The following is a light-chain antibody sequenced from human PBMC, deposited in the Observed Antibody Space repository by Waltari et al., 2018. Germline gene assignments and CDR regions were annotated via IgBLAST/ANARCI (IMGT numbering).Light chain of an antibody. CDR1: NSDVGGYDF. V-gene: IGLV2-8*01. CDR2: AVS. Sequence: QSALTQPPSASGPPGQSVTISCTGTNSDVGGYDFVSWYQQHPGKAPKLMIYAVSKRPSGVPARFSGSKSGNTASLTVSGLQADDEADYYCCSYAGGNKLLFGGGTKLTVL. CDR3: CSYAGGNKLL. J-gene: IGLJ2*01.